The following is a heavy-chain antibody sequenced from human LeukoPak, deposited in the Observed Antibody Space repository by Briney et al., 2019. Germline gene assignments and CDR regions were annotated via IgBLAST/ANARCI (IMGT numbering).Heavy chain of an antibody. CDR3: ARFAAGGSYYYYMDV. CDR1: GFTFSSYT. D-gene: IGHD6-25*01. Sequence: GGSLRLSCAASGFTFSSYTMNWVRQPPGKGLEWVSNIGTSSTTIYYADSVKGRFTTSRDNAKNSLYLQMNSLRADDTAVYYCARFAAGGSYYYYMDVWGKGTTVTVSS. V-gene: IGHV3-48*01. J-gene: IGHJ6*03. CDR2: IGTSSTTI.